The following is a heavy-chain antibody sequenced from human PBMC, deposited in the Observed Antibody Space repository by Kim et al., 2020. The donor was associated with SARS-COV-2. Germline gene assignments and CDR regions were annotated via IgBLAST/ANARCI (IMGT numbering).Heavy chain of an antibody. J-gene: IGHJ3*02. D-gene: IGHD6-19*01. V-gene: IGHV3-11*01. Sequence: GGSLRLSCAASGFTFSDYYMSWIRQAPGKGLEWVSYISSSGSTIYYADSVKGRFTISRDNAKNSLYLQMNSLRAEDTAVYYCARDHPRWLGRPDAFDIWGQGTMVTVSS. CDR1: GFTFSDYY. CDR2: ISSSGSTI. CDR3: ARDHPRWLGRPDAFDI.